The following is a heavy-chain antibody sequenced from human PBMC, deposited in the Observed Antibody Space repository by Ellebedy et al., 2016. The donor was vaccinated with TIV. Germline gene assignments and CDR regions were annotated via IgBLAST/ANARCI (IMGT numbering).Heavy chain of an antibody. D-gene: IGHD1-1*01. CDR2: ISSSGSYR. J-gene: IGHJ4*02. CDR3: ARKKSGHKWNDGFDS. Sequence: PGGSLRLSCAASGFAFSTYSMNWARQAPGTGLEWVSSISSSGSYRYHADAMKVRFTISRDNAKNSLYLQMNSLRADDTAVYYCARKKSGHKWNDGFDSWGQGTLVTVSS. V-gene: IGHV3-21*01. CDR1: GFAFSTYS.